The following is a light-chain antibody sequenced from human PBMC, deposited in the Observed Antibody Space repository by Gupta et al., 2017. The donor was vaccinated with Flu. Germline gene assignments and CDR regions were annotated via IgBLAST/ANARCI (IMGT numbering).Light chain of an antibody. CDR2: GAS. J-gene: IGKJ1*01. CDR3: QQYVGSPRT. CDR1: QSVNSHY. Sequence: EIVLTQSPGTLPLSPGEGATLSCRASQSVNSHYLAWYQQKPGQAPRLLIYGASSRAPGIPDRFSGSGSGTDFSLTISRLEPEDFAVYYCQQYVGSPRTFGQGSKVEIK. V-gene: IGKV3-20*01.